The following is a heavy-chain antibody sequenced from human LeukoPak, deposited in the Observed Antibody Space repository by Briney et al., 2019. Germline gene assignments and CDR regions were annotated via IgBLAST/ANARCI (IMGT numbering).Heavy chain of an antibody. CDR2: INISGNT. V-gene: IGHV4-61*02. Sequence: SETLSLTCTVSGGSITSGNYYWSWIRRSAGKGLEWIGRINISGNTKYNPSLKSRVTISVDTSKNQFSLKLTSVTAADTALYYCARESDGDPRFFDYWGQGTLVTVSS. CDR1: GGSITSGNYY. CDR3: ARESDGDPRFFDY. J-gene: IGHJ4*02. D-gene: IGHD5-24*01.